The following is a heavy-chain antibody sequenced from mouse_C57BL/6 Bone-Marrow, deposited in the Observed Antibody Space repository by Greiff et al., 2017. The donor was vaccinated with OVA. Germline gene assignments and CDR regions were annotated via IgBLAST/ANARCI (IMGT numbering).Heavy chain of an antibody. CDR2: ISSGGSYT. V-gene: IGHV5-6*01. J-gene: IGHJ4*01. CDR1: GFTFSSYG. CDR3: AMLSMDY. Sequence: EVNVVESGGDLVKPGGSLKLSCAASGFTFSSYGMSWVRQTPDKRLEWVATISSGGSYTYYPDSVKGRFTISRDNAKNTLYLQMSSLKSEDTAMYYCAMLSMDYWGQGTSVTVSS.